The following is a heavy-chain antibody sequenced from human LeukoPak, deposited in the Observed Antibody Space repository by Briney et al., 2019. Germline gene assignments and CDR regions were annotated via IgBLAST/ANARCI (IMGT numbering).Heavy chain of an antibody. CDR3: ARGALYCSSTSCYLDY. CDR2: IIPIFGTA. V-gene: IGHV1-69*05. D-gene: IGHD2-2*01. J-gene: IGHJ4*02. CDR1: GGTFSSYA. Sequence: SVKVSCKASGGTFSSYAISWVRQAPGQGLEWMGGIIPIFGTANYAQKFQGRVTITTDESTSTAYMELSSLRSEDTAVYYCARGALYCSSTSCYLDYWGQGTLVTVSS.